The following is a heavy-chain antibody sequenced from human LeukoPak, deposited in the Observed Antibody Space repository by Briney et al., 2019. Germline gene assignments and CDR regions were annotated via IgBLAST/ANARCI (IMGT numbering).Heavy chain of an antibody. CDR1: GFTFSSYA. J-gene: IGHJ4*02. CDR2: ISGSGGST. D-gene: IGHD2-2*01. V-gene: IGHV3-23*01. Sequence: PGGSLRLSCAASGFTFSSYAMSRVRQAPGKGLEWVSAISGSGGSTYYADSVKGRFTISRDNSKNTLYLQMNNLRAEDTAVYYCAKLNMGYCSSTSCYVVYWGQGTLVTVSS. CDR3: AKLNMGYCSSTSCYVVY.